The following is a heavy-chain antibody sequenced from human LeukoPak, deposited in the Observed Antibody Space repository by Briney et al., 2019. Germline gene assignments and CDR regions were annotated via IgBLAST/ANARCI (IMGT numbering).Heavy chain of an antibody. D-gene: IGHD3-22*01. V-gene: IGHV3-23*01. CDR2: ISASGGRT. J-gene: IGHJ3*02. Sequence: PGGTLRLSCAASGYTFSSYAMSWARHAPAKGLEWVSAISASGGRTYYADSAKRRFPIYRDNSKHTLHLQMHSLSAEDAAVYHCARSYYSAFDIWGQGTMVTVSS. CDR1: GYTFSSYA. CDR3: ARSYYSAFDI.